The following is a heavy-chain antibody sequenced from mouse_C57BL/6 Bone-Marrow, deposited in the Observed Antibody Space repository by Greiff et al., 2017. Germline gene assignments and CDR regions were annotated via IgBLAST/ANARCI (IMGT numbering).Heavy chain of an antibody. Sequence: VKLVESGPGLVAPSQSLSITCTVSGFSLTSYGVHWVRQPPGKGLEWLVVIWSDGSTTYNSALKSRLSISKDNSKSQVFLKMNSLQTDDTAMYYCARHGGDGYYDAMDYWGQGTSVTVSS. CDR3: ARHGGDGYYDAMDY. CDR1: GFSLTSYG. V-gene: IGHV2-6-1*01. CDR2: IWSDGST. J-gene: IGHJ4*01. D-gene: IGHD2-3*01.